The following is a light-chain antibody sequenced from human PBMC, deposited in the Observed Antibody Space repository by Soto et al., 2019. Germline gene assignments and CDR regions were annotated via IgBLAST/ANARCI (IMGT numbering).Light chain of an antibody. J-gene: IGLJ3*02. CDR1: SSDVGAYHY. CDR3: KSYTTSSTWV. V-gene: IGLV2-14*01. Sequence: QSALTQPASVSGSPGQSITISCTGTSSDVGAYHYVSWYQQHPGKAPKLLIYEVSNRPSGVSNRFSGSKSGNTASLTISGLQAEDEADYYCKSYTTSSTWVFGGGTKLTVL. CDR2: EVS.